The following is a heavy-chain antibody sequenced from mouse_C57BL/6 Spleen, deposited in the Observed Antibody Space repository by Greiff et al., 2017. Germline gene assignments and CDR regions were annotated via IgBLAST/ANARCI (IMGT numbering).Heavy chain of an antibody. CDR3: AGRRHSDHYAMAY. Sequence: QVQLQQPGAELVKPGASVKLSCKASGYTFTSYWMPWVKQRPGQGLEWIGDIYPGGGYTNYNQKFKGKATLTVDKSSSTAYMQLSSLTSADSAVYYCAGRRHSDHYAMAYWGQGTSVTVSS. CDR2: IYPGGGYT. V-gene: IGHV1-69*02. CDR1: GYTFTSYW. J-gene: IGHJ4*01.